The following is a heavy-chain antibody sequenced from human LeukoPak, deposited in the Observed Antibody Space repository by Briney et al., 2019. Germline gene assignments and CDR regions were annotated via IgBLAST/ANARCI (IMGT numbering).Heavy chain of an antibody. D-gene: IGHD3-3*01. CDR2: IYYSGST. CDR3: ARWAAVRFLEWPPGWFDP. V-gene: IGHV4-31*03. J-gene: IGHJ5*02. CDR1: GGSISSGGYY. Sequence: SETLSLTCTVSGGSISSGGYYWSWIRQHPGKGLEWIGYIYYSGSTYYNPSLKSRVTISVDTSKNQFSLKLSSVTAADTAVYYCARWAAVRFLEWPPGWFDPWGQGTPVTVSS.